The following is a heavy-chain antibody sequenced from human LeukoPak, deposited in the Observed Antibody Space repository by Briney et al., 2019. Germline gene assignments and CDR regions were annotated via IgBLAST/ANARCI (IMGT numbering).Heavy chain of an antibody. CDR3: AAYGSGSYLFGMDV. CDR1: GFTFSSYA. CDR2: ISGSGGST. Sequence: GGSLRLSCAASGFTFSSYAMSWVRQAPGKGLEWVSAISGSGGSTYYADSVKGRFTISRDNSKNTLYLQMNSLRAEDTAVYYCAAYGSGSYLFGMDVWGQGTTVTVS. J-gene: IGHJ6*02. D-gene: IGHD3-10*01. V-gene: IGHV3-23*01.